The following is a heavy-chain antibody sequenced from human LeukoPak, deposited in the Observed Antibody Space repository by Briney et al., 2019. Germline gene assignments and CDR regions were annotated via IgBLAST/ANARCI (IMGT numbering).Heavy chain of an antibody. Sequence: GGSLRLSCIASGFTFSDDYMSWIRQAPGKGLEWLSYISGSGNYTNYADSVKGRFIISRDNAKNSLYLQMNSLRAEDTAVYYCARSYYGSQGNFDYWGQGTLVTVSS. J-gene: IGHJ4*02. V-gene: IGHV3-11*03. CDR2: ISGSGNYT. CDR1: GFTFSDDY. CDR3: ARSYYGSQGNFDY. D-gene: IGHD3-10*01.